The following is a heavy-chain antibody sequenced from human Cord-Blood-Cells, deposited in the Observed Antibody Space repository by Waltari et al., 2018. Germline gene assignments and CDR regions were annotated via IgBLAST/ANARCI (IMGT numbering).Heavy chain of an antibody. CDR3: AHRPARGYSGYDNNWFAP. J-gene: IGHJ5*02. CDR1: GFSLSTSGVG. CDR2: IYWDDDT. Sequence: QITLKESGPTLVKPTQTLTLTCTFSGFSLSTSGVGVGWIRQPPGKALAWLALIYWDDDTRYSPSRKSWLTITKDTSINQVVLTMTNMDPVDTATYYCAHRPARGYSGYDNNWFAPWGQGTLVTVSS. V-gene: IGHV2-5*02. D-gene: IGHD5-12*01.